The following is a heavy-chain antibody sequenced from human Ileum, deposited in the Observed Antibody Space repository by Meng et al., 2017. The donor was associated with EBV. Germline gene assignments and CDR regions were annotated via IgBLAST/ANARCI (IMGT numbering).Heavy chain of an antibody. CDR2: TSHSGST. Sequence: QWQLQESGPGLVKPSETLSLTCAVSGGSISRSDWWSWVRQPPGKGLDWIGETSHSGSTNYSPSLKIRVTISLDKSKNQLSLKLNSVTAADTAVYYCASSDYYRSDYWGQGTLVTVSS. J-gene: IGHJ4*02. CDR1: GGSISRSDW. CDR3: ASSDYYRSDY. V-gene: IGHV4-4*02. D-gene: IGHD3-22*01.